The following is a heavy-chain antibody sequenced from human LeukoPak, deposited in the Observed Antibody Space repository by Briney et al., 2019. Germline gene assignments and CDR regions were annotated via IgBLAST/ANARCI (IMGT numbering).Heavy chain of an antibody. J-gene: IGHJ4*02. CDR2: IYYSGST. Sequence: SETLSLTCTVSGGSISSYYWSWLRHPPGKGLEWIGYIYYSGSTYYNPSLTSRVTISIDTSKNQFSLRLSSVTAADTAVYYCARVRSWNDFDYWGQGTLVTVSS. CDR1: GGSISSYY. CDR3: ARVRSWNDFDY. V-gene: IGHV4-59*01. D-gene: IGHD1-1*01.